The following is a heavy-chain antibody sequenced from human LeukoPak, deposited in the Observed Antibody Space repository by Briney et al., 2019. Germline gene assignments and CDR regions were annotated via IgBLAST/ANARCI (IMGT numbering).Heavy chain of an antibody. CDR2: IYYSGST. Sequence: PSETLSLTCTVSGGSIGSYYWSWIRQPPGKGLEWIGYIYYSGSTNYNPSLKSRVTISVDTSKNQFSLKLSSVTAADTAVYYCARVGVAMAIDYWGQGTLVTVSS. V-gene: IGHV4-59*01. J-gene: IGHJ4*02. D-gene: IGHD2-15*01. CDR1: GGSIGSYY. CDR3: ARVGVAMAIDY.